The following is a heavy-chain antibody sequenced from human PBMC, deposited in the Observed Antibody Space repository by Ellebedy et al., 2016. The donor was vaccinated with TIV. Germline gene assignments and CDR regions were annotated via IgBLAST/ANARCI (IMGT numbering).Heavy chain of an antibody. CDR1: GFTFSSYA. Sequence: GESLKISXTASGFTFSSYAMTWVRQAPGEGLEWVSSLTRSGDNTYYAESVKGRFTISRDNAKNTLYLHMNSLRAEDTAVYFCAREREGWETDAFDIWGQGTMVNVSS. CDR3: AREREGWETDAFDI. V-gene: IGHV3-23*01. J-gene: IGHJ3*02. CDR2: LTRSGDNT. D-gene: IGHD1-26*01.